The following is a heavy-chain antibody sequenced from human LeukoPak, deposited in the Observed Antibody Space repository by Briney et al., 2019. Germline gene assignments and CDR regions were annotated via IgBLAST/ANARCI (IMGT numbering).Heavy chain of an antibody. V-gene: IGHV1-2*02. CDR3: ARVDTAMVTSIDY. CDR1: GYTFTDYY. D-gene: IGHD5-18*01. CDR2: INLNSGGT. Sequence: ASVKVSCKASGYTFTDYYMHWVRQAPGQGLEWMGWINLNSGGTNYPQKFQGRVTMARDTSISTAYMELSRLRSDDTAVYYCARVDTAMVTSIDYWGQGTLVTVSS. J-gene: IGHJ4*02.